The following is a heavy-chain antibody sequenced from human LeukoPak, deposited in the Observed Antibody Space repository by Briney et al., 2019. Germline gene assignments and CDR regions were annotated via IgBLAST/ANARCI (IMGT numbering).Heavy chain of an antibody. CDR3: AKPYYDILTGYGVNPYFDY. Sequence: QSGGSLRLSCAASGFTFSSYGMHWVRQAPGKGLEWVAVISYDGSNKYYADSVKGRFTISRDNSKNTLHLQMNSLRAEDTAVYYCAKPYYDILTGYGVNPYFDYWGQGTLVTVSS. V-gene: IGHV3-30*18. CDR1: GFTFSSYG. D-gene: IGHD3-9*01. J-gene: IGHJ4*02. CDR2: ISYDGSNK.